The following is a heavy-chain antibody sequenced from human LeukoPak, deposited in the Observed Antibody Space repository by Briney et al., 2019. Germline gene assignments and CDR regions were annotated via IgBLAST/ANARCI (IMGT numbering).Heavy chain of an antibody. CDR1: GYTFIIYA. J-gene: IGHJ3*02. D-gene: IGHD3-3*01. V-gene: IGHV1-3*01. CDR2: INAGNGNT. CDR3: ARAPYDFWSGYDDAFDI. Sequence: ASVAVSFTASGYTFIIYAMHWVRQAPGQRLEWMGWINAGNGNTKYSQKFQGRVTITRDTSASTAYMELSSLRSEDTAVYYCARAPYDFWSGYDDAFDIWGQGTMVTVSS.